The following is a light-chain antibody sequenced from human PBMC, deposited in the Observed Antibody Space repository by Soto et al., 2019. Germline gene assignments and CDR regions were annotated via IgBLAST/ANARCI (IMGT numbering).Light chain of an antibody. CDR3: QSYDSSLSGYV. Sequence: QAVVTQPPSVSGAPGQRVTISCTGSSSNIGAGYDVHWYQQLPGTAPKLLIYGNSNRPSGVPDRISGSKSGTSASLAITGLQGEDEADYYCQSYDSSLSGYVFGTGTKLTVL. V-gene: IGLV1-40*01. J-gene: IGLJ1*01. CDR2: GNS. CDR1: SSNIGAGYD.